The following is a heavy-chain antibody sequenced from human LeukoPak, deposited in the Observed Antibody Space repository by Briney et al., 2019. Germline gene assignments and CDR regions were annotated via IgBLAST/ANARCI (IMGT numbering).Heavy chain of an antibody. Sequence: GRSLRLSCAASRFIFSSFAFHWVRQAPGKGLEWVAVISSDGAKKFYVDSVKGRFTISRDNSRDTSYLLLNSLTTEDTALYYCARPLSPGKRWHPIDSWGQGTLVTVSS. CDR1: RFIFSSFA. V-gene: IGHV3-30*03. CDR3: ARPLSPGKRWHPIDS. CDR2: ISSDGAKK. J-gene: IGHJ4*02. D-gene: IGHD5-24*01.